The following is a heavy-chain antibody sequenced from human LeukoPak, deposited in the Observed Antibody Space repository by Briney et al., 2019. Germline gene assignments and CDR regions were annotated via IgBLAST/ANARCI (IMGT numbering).Heavy chain of an antibody. D-gene: IGHD1-26*01. V-gene: IGHV4-38-2*02. J-gene: IGHJ6*04. CDR1: GYSISSGYY. CDR2: IYHSGST. Sequence: PSETLSLTCAVSGYSISSGYYWGWIRQPPGKGLEWIGSIYHSGSTYYNPSLKSRVTISVDTSKNQFSLKLSSVTAADTAVYYCARDRIDSWITRSFYYYYGMDVWGEGTTVTVSS. CDR3: ARDRIDSWITRSFYYYYGMDV.